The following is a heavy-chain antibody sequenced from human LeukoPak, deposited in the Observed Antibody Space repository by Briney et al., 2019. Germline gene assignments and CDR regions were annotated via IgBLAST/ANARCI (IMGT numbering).Heavy chain of an antibody. D-gene: IGHD2-2*01. CDR3: ARPVVPAAMSDGWFDP. V-gene: IGHV4-39*01. CDR1: GGSISSSSYY. J-gene: IGHJ5*02. Sequence: SETLSLTCTVSGGSISSSSYYWGWIRQPPGKGLEWIGSIYYSGSTYYNPSLKSRVTISVDTSKNQFSLKLSSVTAADTAVYYRARPVVPAAMSDGWFDPWGQGTLVTVSS. CDR2: IYYSGST.